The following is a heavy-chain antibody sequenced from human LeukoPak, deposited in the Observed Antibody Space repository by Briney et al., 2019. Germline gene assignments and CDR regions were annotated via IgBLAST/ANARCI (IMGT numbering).Heavy chain of an antibody. Sequence: GASVKVSCKASGYTFTSYGISWVRQAPGQGLEWMGWINPNSGGTNYAQKFQGRVTMTRDTSISTAYMELSRLRSDDTAVYYCARAAHKYYYDSSGYYYEGDYFDYWGQGTLVTVSS. CDR3: ARAAHKYYYDSSGYYYEGDYFDY. J-gene: IGHJ4*02. D-gene: IGHD3-22*01. CDR2: INPNSGGT. V-gene: IGHV1-2*02. CDR1: GYTFTSYG.